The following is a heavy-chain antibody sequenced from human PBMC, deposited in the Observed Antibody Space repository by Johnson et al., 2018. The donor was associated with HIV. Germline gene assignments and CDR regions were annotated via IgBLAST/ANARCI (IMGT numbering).Heavy chain of an antibody. J-gene: IGHJ3*02. Sequence: QVQLVESGGGLVKPGGSLRLSCAASGLTFSDYDMSWIRQAPGKGLEWVAFIRYDGSNKYYADSVKGRFTISRDNSKNTLYLQMNSLRAEDTAVYYCAKDLPYDSRGVDAFDIWGQGTMVTVSS. CDR3: AKDLPYDSRGVDAFDI. V-gene: IGHV3-30*02. D-gene: IGHD3-22*01. CDR2: IRYDGSNK. CDR1: GLTFSDYD.